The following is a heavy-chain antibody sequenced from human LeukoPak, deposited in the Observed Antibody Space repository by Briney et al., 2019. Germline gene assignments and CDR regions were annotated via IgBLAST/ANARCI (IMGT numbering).Heavy chain of an antibody. Sequence: GGSLRLSCAASGFTFSDHAMSWVRQAPAKGLEWVSSINGNGGGSYYIDSVKGRFTVSRDNAKNSLYLQMNSLRTEDTALYYCARAIGVTCISTSCYSFDYWGQGTLVTVSS. J-gene: IGHJ4*02. CDR2: INGNGGGS. CDR1: GFTFSDHA. V-gene: IGHV3-23*01. CDR3: ARAIGVTCISTSCYSFDY. D-gene: IGHD2-2*02.